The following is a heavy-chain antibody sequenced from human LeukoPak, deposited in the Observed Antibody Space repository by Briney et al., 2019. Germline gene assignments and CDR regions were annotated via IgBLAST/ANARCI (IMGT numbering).Heavy chain of an antibody. CDR2: ISSSGSTI. Sequence: PGGSLRLSCAASGFTFSDYYMSWVRQAPGKGLEWVSYISSSGSTIYYADSVKGRFTIPRDNAKNSLYLQMNSLRAEDTAVYYCARDGRGYSGYPSNWFDPWGQGTLVTVSS. CDR3: ARDGRGYSGYPSNWFDP. V-gene: IGHV3-11*01. CDR1: GFTFSDYY. J-gene: IGHJ5*02. D-gene: IGHD5-12*01.